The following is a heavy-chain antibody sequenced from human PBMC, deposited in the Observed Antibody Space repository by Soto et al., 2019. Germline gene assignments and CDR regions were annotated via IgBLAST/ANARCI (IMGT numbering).Heavy chain of an antibody. V-gene: IGHV1-18*01. CDR3: AREIAVAGTRYFDY. CDR1: GYTFTSYG. D-gene: IGHD6-19*01. J-gene: IGHJ4*02. CDR2: ISAYNGNT. Sequence: GASVKVSCKASGYTFTSYGISWVRQAPGQGLEWMGWISAYNGNTNYAQKLQGIVTMTTDTSTSTAYMELRSLRSDDTAVYYCAREIAVAGTRYFDYWGQGTLVTVSS.